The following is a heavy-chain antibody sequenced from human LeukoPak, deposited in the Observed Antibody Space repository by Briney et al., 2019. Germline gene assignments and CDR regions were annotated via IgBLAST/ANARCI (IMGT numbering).Heavy chain of an antibody. D-gene: IGHD1-20*01. CDR2: IHYTGAI. CDR1: GGSFSGYY. Sequence: PSETLSLTCAVDGGSFSGYYWSWFRQPPGKGLAWIGEIHYTGAINYSPSLKGRVTISPGTSNNQVSLRMKSVTAADTAVYCCARGITVVYYFDLWGRGTLVTVSS. J-gene: IGHJ2*01. CDR3: ARGITVVYYFDL. V-gene: IGHV4-34*01.